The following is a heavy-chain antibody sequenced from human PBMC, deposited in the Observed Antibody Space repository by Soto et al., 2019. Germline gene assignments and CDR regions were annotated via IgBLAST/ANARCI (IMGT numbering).Heavy chain of an antibody. CDR2: ISGSSSYI. CDR3: VGVIGYNPNWFDP. CDR1: GFTFNTYS. J-gene: IGHJ5*02. Sequence: PGGSLRLSCAASGFTFNTYSMNWVRQAPGKGLEWVSSISGSSSYIYYADSVKGRFTISRDNAKSSLYLQMNSLTGEDTAVYYCVGVIGYNPNWFDPWGQGTLVTVSS. V-gene: IGHV3-21*01. D-gene: IGHD3-10*01.